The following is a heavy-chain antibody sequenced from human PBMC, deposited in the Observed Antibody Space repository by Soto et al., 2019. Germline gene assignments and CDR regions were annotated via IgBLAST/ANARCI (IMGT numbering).Heavy chain of an antibody. D-gene: IGHD3-10*01. V-gene: IGHV4-38-2*01. CDR1: GYSISSGYY. CDR2: IYHSGST. Sequence: SETLSLTCAVSGYSISSGYYWGWIRQPPGKGLEWIGSIYHSGSTYYNPSLKSRVTISVDTSKNQFSLKLSSVTAADTAVYYCARGYGSGSYYDYYYGMDVWGQGTTVTVS. J-gene: IGHJ6*02. CDR3: ARGYGSGSYYDYYYGMDV.